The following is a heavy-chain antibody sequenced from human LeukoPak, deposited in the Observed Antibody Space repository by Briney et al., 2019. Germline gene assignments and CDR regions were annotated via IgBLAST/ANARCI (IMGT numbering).Heavy chain of an antibody. V-gene: IGHV3-15*01. CDR3: SADVPTHGSGEIDY. D-gene: IGHD3-10*01. CDR1: GFTFSNAW. Sequence: GSLLLSCAASGFTFSNAWMNWVRQGPGKGLEWGGRFKSKTDGATTDYAAPVKGIFTISRDDSKNTLYLQMNSLKIEDTAVYYCSADVPTHGSGEIDYWGQGTLVTVSS. J-gene: IGHJ4*02. CDR2: FKSKTDGATT.